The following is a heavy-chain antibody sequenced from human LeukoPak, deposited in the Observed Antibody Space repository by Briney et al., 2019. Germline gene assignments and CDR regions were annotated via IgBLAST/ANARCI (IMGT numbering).Heavy chain of an antibody. CDR1: GGSISSYY. J-gene: IGHJ4*02. V-gene: IGHV4-59*08. CDR3: ARHSCSSSSCHRGFLEY. Sequence: PSETLSLTCTVSGGSISSYYWSWIRQPPGKGLEWIGYIYYSGSTNNNPSLKSRVTISVDASKNQFSLKLSSVTAADTAVYYCARHSCSSSSCHRGFLEYWGQGTLVTVSS. D-gene: IGHD2-2*02. CDR2: IYYSGST.